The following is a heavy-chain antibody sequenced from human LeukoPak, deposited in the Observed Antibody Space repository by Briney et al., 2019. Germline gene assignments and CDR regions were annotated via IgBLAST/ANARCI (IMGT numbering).Heavy chain of an antibody. CDR1: GGSISSGGYS. J-gene: IGHJ5*02. Sequence: PSQTLSPTCAVSGGSISSGGYSWSWIRQPPGKGLEWIGYIYHSGSTYYNPSLKSRVTISVDRSKNQFSLKLSSVTAADTAVYYCARGAVPAAIVWFDPWGQGTLVTVSS. CDR3: ARGAVPAAIVWFDP. D-gene: IGHD2-2*01. V-gene: IGHV4-30-2*01. CDR2: IYHSGST.